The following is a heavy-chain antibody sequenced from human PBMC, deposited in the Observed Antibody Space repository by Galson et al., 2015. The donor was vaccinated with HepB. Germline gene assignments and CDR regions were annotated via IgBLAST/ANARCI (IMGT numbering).Heavy chain of an antibody. CDR3: ARRVSGSYGSGTFGP. CDR1: GGSISSYY. Sequence: ETLSLTCTVSGGSISSYYWSWIRQPPGKGLEWIGYIYYSGSTNYNPSLKSRVTISVDTSKNQFSLKLSSVTAADTAVYYCARRVSGSYGSGTFGPWGQGTLVTVSS. CDR2: IYYSGST. J-gene: IGHJ5*02. V-gene: IGHV4-59*01. D-gene: IGHD1-26*01.